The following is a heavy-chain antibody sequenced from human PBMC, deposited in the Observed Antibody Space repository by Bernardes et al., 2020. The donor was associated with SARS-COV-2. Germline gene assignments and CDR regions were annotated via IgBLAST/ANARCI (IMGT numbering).Heavy chain of an antibody. J-gene: IGHJ6*02. CDR3: AGSSCGIDCYIGGLRSWDYGMDV. Sequence: SETLSLTCTVSGGSISSSNYYWGWIRQPPGKGLEWFWSIHSSGSSYYNPFLQTRSCASIDTSKNQFSLRLSFVTASDTAVYYCAGSSCGIDCYIGGLRSWDYGMDVWGQGTTVTVSS. CDR1: GGSISSSNYY. D-gene: IGHD2-21*02. V-gene: IGHV4-39*01. CDR2: IHSSGSS.